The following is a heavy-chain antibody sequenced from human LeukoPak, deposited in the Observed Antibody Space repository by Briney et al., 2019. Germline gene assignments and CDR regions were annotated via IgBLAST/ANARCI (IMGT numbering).Heavy chain of an antibody. CDR3: AKDRQGCDMDIED. Sequence: GGSLRLSCAASGFAFSSYAMSWVRRAPGKGLEWVSTVSGSGSHTYYADPVKGRFTVSRDNSKNTVYLQMNSLRAEDTAVYYCAKDRQGCDMDIEDWGQGTLVTVSS. CDR1: GFAFSSYA. J-gene: IGHJ4*02. V-gene: IGHV3-23*01. CDR2: VSGSGSHT. D-gene: IGHD2-2*03.